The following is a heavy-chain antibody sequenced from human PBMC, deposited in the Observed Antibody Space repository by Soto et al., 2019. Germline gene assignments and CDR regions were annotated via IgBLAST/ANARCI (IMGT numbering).Heavy chain of an antibody. CDR1: GFTFSSYD. J-gene: IGHJ4*02. CDR2: ISGSGGST. CDR3: AKDVDNPGGSGSPFDS. Sequence: EVQLLESGGGLVQPGGSLRRSCAASGFTFSSYDMSWVRQAPGKGLEWVSAISGSGGSTYYADSVKGRFTISRDNSKNSMYLQMNSRRAEDTAVYYCAKDVDNPGGSGSPFDSGGQGTLFTVSS. V-gene: IGHV3-23*01. D-gene: IGHD3-10*01.